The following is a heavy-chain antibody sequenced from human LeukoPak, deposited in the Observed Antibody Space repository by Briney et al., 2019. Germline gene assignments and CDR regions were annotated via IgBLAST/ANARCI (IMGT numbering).Heavy chain of an antibody. CDR2: ISSSSRSM. CDR1: GFTFSLYS. V-gene: IGHV3-21*01. CDR3: ARDSTNMDV. Sequence: GGSLRLSCAASGFTFSLYSMNWVRQAPGKGLEWISSISSSSRSMYYTDSVKGLFTISRDNAQNSLYLQMSSLRAEDTAVYYCARDSTNMDVWGKGTTVTVSS. D-gene: IGHD2-2*01. J-gene: IGHJ6*03.